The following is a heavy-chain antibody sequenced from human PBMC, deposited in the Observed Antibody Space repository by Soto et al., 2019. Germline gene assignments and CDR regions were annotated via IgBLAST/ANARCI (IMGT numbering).Heavy chain of an antibody. V-gene: IGHV2-5*02. CDR1: GFSLSTSGVG. CDR3: ARVNTLIARPPSFDD. D-gene: IGHD2-21*01. Sequence: SGPTLVNPTQTLTLTCTFSGFSLSTSGVGVGWIRQPPGKALEWLALIYWDDDKRYSPSLKSRLTITKDTSKNQVVLTMTNMDPVDTATYYCARVNTLIARPPSFDDWGQGTLVTVSS. CDR2: IYWDDDK. J-gene: IGHJ4*02.